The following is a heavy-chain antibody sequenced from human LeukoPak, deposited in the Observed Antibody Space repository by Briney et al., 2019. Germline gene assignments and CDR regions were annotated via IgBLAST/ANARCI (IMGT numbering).Heavy chain of an antibody. CDR3: AAISNDYDFWSGHYYFDY. V-gene: IGHV1-2*04. Sequence: ASVKVSCKASGYTFTGYYMHWVRQAPGQGLEWMGWINPNSGGTNYAQKFQGWVTMTRDTSISTAYMELSSLRSEDTAVYYCAAISNDYDFWSGHYYFDYWGQRTLVTVSS. CDR2: INPNSGGT. CDR1: GYTFTGYY. J-gene: IGHJ4*02. D-gene: IGHD3-3*01.